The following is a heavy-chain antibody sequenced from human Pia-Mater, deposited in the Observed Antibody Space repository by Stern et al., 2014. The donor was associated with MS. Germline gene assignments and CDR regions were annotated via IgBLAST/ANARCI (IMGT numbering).Heavy chain of an antibody. Sequence: VQLVESGGGLVQPGGSVRLSCAASGFTFRSYWMSWVRQAPGQGLEWVASINQTGSETYYVGTVKGRFTITRNKATNSLYLEMNSLRAEDTAVYYCARIAPANWNYDYWGQGTLVTVSS. D-gene: IGHD1-7*01. CDR1: GFTFRSYW. CDR2: INQTGSET. CDR3: ARIAPANWNYDY. J-gene: IGHJ4*02. V-gene: IGHV3-7*01.